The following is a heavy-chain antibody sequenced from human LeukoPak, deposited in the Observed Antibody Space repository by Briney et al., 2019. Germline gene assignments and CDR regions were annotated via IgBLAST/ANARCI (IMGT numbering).Heavy chain of an antibody. CDR1: GGSFSGYY. V-gene: IGHV4-31*11. CDR2: IYYSGST. Sequence: PSETLSLTCAVYGGSFSGYYWSWIRQHPGDGLEWIGYIYYSGSTYYNPSLKSRVTISIDTSKNHFSLKLSSVTAADTAVYYCARAGGFFSPFGYWGQGTLVTVSS. CDR3: ARAGGFFSPFGY. J-gene: IGHJ4*02. D-gene: IGHD3-16*01.